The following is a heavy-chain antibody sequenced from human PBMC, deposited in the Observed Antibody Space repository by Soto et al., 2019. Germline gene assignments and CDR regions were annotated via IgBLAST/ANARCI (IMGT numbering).Heavy chain of an antibody. Sequence: SVKVSCKASGGTFSSYAISWVRQAPGQGLEWMGGIIPIFGTANYAQKFQGRVTITADESTSTAYMELSSLRSEDTAVYYCARVGDSSGYYYYYYGMDVWGQGTTVTLSS. CDR2: IIPIFGTA. D-gene: IGHD3-22*01. CDR3: ARVGDSSGYYYYYYGMDV. J-gene: IGHJ6*02. CDR1: GGTFSSYA. V-gene: IGHV1-69*13.